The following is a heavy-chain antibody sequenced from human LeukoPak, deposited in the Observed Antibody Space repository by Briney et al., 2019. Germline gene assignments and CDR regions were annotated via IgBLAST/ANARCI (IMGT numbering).Heavy chain of an antibody. Sequence: ASVKVSCKASGYTFTSYGISWVRQAPGQGLEWMGWISAYNGNTNYAQKFQGRVTITADESTSTAYMELSSLRSEDTAVYYCARTPDMYSSSPWDYWGQGTLVTVSS. D-gene: IGHD6-6*01. V-gene: IGHV1-18*01. CDR3: ARTPDMYSSSPWDY. J-gene: IGHJ4*02. CDR1: GYTFTSYG. CDR2: ISAYNGNT.